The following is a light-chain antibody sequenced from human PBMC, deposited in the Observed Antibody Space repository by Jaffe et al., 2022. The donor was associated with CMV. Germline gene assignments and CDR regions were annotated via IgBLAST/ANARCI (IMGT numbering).Light chain of an antibody. CDR2: DAS. CDR3: QQRSNWPPGYT. V-gene: IGKV3-11*01. J-gene: IGKJ2*01. CDR1: QSMSSY. Sequence: EIVLTQSPATLSLSPGDRATLSCRASQSMSSYLAWYQQKPGQAPRLLIYDASNRATGIPARFSGSGSGTDFTLTISSLEPEDFAVYYCQQRSNWPPGYTFGQGTKLEIK.